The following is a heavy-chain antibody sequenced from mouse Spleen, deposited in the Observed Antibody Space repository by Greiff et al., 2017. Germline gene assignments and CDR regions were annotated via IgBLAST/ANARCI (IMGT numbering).Heavy chain of an antibody. CDR1: GFTFSDYG. CDR2: ISNLAYSI. V-gene: IGHV5-15*01. CDR3: ARRGSYAMDY. D-gene: IGHD3-1*01. Sequence: EVNVVESGGGLVKPGGSLKLSCAASGFTFSDYGMAWVRQAPGKGPEWVAFISNLAYSIYYADTVTGRFTISRENAKNTLYLEMSSLRSEDTAMYYCARRGSYAMDYWGQGTSVTVSS. J-gene: IGHJ4*01.